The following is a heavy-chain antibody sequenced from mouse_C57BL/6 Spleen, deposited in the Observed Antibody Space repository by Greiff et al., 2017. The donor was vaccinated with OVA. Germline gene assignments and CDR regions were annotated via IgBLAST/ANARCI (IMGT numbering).Heavy chain of an antibody. Sequence: DVKLVESEGGLVQPGSSMKLSCTASGFTFSDYYMAWVRQVPEKGLEWVANINYDGSSTYYLDSLKSRFIISRDNAKNILYLQMSSLKSEDTATYYCARGDAAVFDYWGQGTTLTVSS. CDR2: INYDGSST. CDR3: ARGDAAVFDY. V-gene: IGHV5-16*01. D-gene: IGHD3-3*01. J-gene: IGHJ2*01. CDR1: GFTFSDYY.